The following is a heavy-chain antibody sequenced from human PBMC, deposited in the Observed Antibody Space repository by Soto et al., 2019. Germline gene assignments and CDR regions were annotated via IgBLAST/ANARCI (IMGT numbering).Heavy chain of an antibody. CDR3: AREGKIDYDYVWGSYRYRRGMDV. Sequence: ASVKVSCKASGYTFTGCYIHWVRQAPGQGLEWMGWINPNSGGTNYAQKFQGRVTMTRDTSISTAYMGLSRLRSDDTAVYYCAREGKIDYDYVWGSYRYRRGMDVWGQGTTVTVSS. D-gene: IGHD3-16*02. J-gene: IGHJ6*02. CDR2: INPNSGGT. V-gene: IGHV1-2*02. CDR1: GYTFTGCY.